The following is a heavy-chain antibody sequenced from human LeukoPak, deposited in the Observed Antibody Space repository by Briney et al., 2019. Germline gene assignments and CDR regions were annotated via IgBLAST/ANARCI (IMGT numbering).Heavy chain of an antibody. CDR1: GYTFTGYY. CDR3: ARAVSDGSSWYDFDI. J-gene: IGHJ3*02. CDR2: INPNSGGT. V-gene: IGHV1-2*02. D-gene: IGHD6-13*01. Sequence: GASVKVSCKASGYTFTGYYMHWVRQAPGQGLEWMGWINPNSGGTNYAQKFQGRVTMTRDTSISTAYMELSRLRSDDTAVYYCARAVSDGSSWYDFDIWGQGTMVTVSS.